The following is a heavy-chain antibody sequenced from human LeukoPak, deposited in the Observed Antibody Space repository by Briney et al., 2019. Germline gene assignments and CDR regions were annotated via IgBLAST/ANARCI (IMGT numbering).Heavy chain of an antibody. CDR1: GGSFSGYY. Sequence: SETLSLTCAVYGGSFSGYYWSWIRRPPGNGLEWIGEINHSGSTKYNPSLKSRVTISVDTSKNQFSLTLSSVTAADTAVYYCASTLVRGVIKDYWGQGTLVTVSS. V-gene: IGHV4-34*01. CDR3: ASTLVRGVIKDY. CDR2: INHSGST. D-gene: IGHD3-10*01. J-gene: IGHJ4*02.